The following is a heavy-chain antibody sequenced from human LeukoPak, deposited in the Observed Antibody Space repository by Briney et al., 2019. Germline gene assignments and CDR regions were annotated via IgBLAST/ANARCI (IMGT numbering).Heavy chain of an antibody. V-gene: IGHV4-59*01. CDR3: ARDQGDCTNGVCYSFDY. J-gene: IGHJ4*02. Sequence: SETLSLSCTVSGGSISSYYWSWIRQPPGKGLEWIGYIYYSGSTNYNPSLKSRVTISVDTSKNQFSLKLSSVTAADTAVYYCARDQGDCTNGVCYSFDYWGQGTLVTVSS. CDR1: GGSISSYY. D-gene: IGHD2-8*01. CDR2: IYYSGST.